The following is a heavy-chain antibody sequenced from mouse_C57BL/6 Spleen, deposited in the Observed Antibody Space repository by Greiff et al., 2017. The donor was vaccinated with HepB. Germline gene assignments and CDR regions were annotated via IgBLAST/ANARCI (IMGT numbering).Heavy chain of an antibody. CDR1: GYTFTDYN. CDR3: ARERWLLRAMDY. Sequence: VQLQQSGPELVKPGASVKMSCKASGYTFTDYNMHWVKQSHGKSLEWIGYINPNNGGTSYNQKFKGKATLTVNKSSSTAYMELRSLTSEDAAVYYCARERWLLRAMDYWGQGTSVTVSS. J-gene: IGHJ4*01. CDR2: INPNNGGT. V-gene: IGHV1-22*01. D-gene: IGHD2-3*01.